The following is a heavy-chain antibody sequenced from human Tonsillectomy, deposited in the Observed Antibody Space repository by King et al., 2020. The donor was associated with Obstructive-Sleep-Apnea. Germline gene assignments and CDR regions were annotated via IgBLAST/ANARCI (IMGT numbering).Heavy chain of an antibody. D-gene: IGHD3-10*01. CDR1: GGSISSYY. V-gene: IGHV4-59*01. Sequence: QLQESGPGLVKPSETLSLTCTVSGGSISSYYWSWIRQPPGKGLEWIGYIYYSGSTDYNPSLKSRVTISVDTSKNQFSLKLSSVTAADTAMYYCARVEEWFGEFMTSCGMDVWGQGTTVTVSS. J-gene: IGHJ6*02. CDR3: ARVEEWFGEFMTSCGMDV. CDR2: IYYSGST.